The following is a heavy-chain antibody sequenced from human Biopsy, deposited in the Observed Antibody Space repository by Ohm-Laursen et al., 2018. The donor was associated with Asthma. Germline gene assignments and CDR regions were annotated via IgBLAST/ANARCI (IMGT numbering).Heavy chain of an antibody. CDR1: GYSLTDLS. Sequence: GSSVKVSCKISGYSLTDLSMHWVRQAPGQGLEWMGRIIPFYGTATCAQNFQGRLTLTADESTSTAYMELSSLRSEDTAVYFCARDYDGDYVQRHLPIAYWGQGTLVTVSS. J-gene: IGHJ4*02. CDR2: IIPFYGTA. V-gene: IGHV1-69*15. CDR3: ARDYDGDYVQRHLPIAY. D-gene: IGHD4-17*01.